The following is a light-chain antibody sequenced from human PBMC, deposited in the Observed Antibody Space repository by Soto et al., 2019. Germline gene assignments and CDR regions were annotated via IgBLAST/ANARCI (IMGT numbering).Light chain of an antibody. Sequence: QSVLTQPPSVSGAPGQRVTIPCTGNSSNLGPGYDVHWYQQLPGTSPKLVIYGNRNRPSGVPERFSGSKSGTSASLAITGLQAEDEGDYYCQAYDYSLTASVFGGGTKLTVL. CDR3: QAYDYSLTASV. V-gene: IGLV1-40*01. CDR2: GNR. CDR1: SSNLGPGYD. J-gene: IGLJ3*02.